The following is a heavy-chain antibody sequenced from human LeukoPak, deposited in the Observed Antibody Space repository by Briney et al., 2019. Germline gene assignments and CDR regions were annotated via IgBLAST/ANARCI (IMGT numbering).Heavy chain of an antibody. D-gene: IGHD1-26*01. CDR3: GRGGGYSGSFYDAFDI. Sequence: GSLRLSCAASGFTFSSYWMSWVRQAPGKGLEWVANIKQDGSEKYYVDSVKGRFTISRDNAKNSLDLQMNSLRAEDTAVYYCGRGGGYSGSFYDAFDIWGQGTMVTVSS. V-gene: IGHV3-7*04. CDR1: GFTFSSYW. CDR2: IKQDGSEK. J-gene: IGHJ3*02.